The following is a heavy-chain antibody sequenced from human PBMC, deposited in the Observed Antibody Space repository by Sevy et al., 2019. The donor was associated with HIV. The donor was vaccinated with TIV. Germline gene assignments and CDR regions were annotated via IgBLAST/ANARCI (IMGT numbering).Heavy chain of an antibody. CDR2: VSSLSNYI. CDR1: GFTFSSYS. CDR3: ARDRKGEYSAYDGAGYFGMDV. D-gene: IGHD5-12*01. Sequence: GGSLRLSCAASGFTFSSYSMNWVRQAPGKGLEWVSCVSSLSNYIYYEDSVKGRFTISRDNAKNSLYLQMNNLRVEDTAVYYCARDRKGEYSAYDGAGYFGMDVWGQGITVTVSS. V-gene: IGHV3-21*01. J-gene: IGHJ6*02.